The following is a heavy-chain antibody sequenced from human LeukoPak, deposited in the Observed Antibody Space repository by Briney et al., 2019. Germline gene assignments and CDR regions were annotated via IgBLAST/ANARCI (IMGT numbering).Heavy chain of an antibody. Sequence: ASVKVSCKASGYTFTSYGISWVRQAPGQGLEWMGWISAYNGNTNYAQKLQGRVTMTTDRYTSTAYMELRSLRSDDTAVYYCAREGYVNYDFWSGSDTYDYWGQGTLVTVSS. V-gene: IGHV1-18*01. CDR2: ISAYNGNT. J-gene: IGHJ4*02. CDR1: GYTFTSYG. D-gene: IGHD3-3*01. CDR3: AREGYVNYDFWSGSDTYDY.